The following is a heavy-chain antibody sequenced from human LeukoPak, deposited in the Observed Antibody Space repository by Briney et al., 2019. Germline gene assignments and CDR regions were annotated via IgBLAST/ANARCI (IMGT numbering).Heavy chain of an antibody. D-gene: IGHD2-15*01. V-gene: IGHV3-23*01. Sequence: GGSLRLSCAASGFTFSSSAMSWVRQAPGKGLEWVSAISNNGGYTYYADSVQGRFTISRDNSKSTLCLQMNRLRAEDTAVYYCAKQLGYCSDGSCYFPYWGQGTLVTVSS. CDR3: AKQLGYCSDGSCYFPY. CDR1: GFTFSSSA. J-gene: IGHJ4*02. CDR2: ISNNGGYT.